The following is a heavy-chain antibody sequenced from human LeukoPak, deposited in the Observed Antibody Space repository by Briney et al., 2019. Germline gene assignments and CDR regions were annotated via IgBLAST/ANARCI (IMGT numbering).Heavy chain of an antibody. CDR2: ISYDGSDE. V-gene: IGHV3-30*04. CDR1: GFTFSSYA. D-gene: IGHD3-3*01. Sequence: GGSLRLSCAASGFTFSSYAMSWVRQAPGKGLEWVGVISYDGSDEYYTDSVKGRFTISRDNSKNTVYLQMNSLRADDTAVYYCARDFTPEWFDIHWGQGTLVTVSS. CDR3: ARDFTPEWFDIH. J-gene: IGHJ4*02.